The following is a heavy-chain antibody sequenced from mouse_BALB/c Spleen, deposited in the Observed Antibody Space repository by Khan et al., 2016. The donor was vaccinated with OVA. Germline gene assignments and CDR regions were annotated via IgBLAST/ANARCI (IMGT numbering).Heavy chain of an antibody. CDR2: IWSDGST. CDR3: ARQPYYHYNIMDY. V-gene: IGHV2-6-1*01. J-gene: IGHJ4*01. CDR1: GFSLTIYG. Sequence: QVQLKESGPGLAAPSQSRSITCTISGFSLTIYGVHWVRQPPGKGLEWLAVIWSDGSTSYNSALKSRLTITKDNSQSQVFLKMNSLQTDDTAIYFCARQPYYHYNIMDYWGQGTSVTVSS. D-gene: IGHD2-10*01.